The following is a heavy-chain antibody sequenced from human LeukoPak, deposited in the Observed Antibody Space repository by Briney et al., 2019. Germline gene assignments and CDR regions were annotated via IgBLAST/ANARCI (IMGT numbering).Heavy chain of an antibody. CDR2: IYYSGST. Sequence: SETLSLTCTVSGGSISSSSYYWGWIRQPPGKGLEWIGSIYYSGSTYYNPSLKSRVTISVDTSKNQFSQKLSSVTAADTAVYYCASLVYDFWSGYLGHYFDYWGQGTLVTVSS. CDR1: GGSISSSSYY. J-gene: IGHJ4*02. CDR3: ASLVYDFWSGYLGHYFDY. D-gene: IGHD3-3*01. V-gene: IGHV4-39*01.